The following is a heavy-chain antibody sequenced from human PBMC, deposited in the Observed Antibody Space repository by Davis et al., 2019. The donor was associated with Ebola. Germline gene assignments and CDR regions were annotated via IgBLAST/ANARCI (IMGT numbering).Heavy chain of an antibody. Sequence: GESLKISCAASGFTFSNAWMSWVRQAPGKGLEWVGRIKSKTDGGTTDYAAPVKGRFTISRDDSKNTLYLQMNSLRAEDTAVYYCAATGVEYLDYWGQGTLVTVSS. CDR1: GFTFSNAW. CDR3: AATGVEYLDY. J-gene: IGHJ4*02. CDR2: IKSKTDGGTT. V-gene: IGHV3-15*01. D-gene: IGHD7-27*01.